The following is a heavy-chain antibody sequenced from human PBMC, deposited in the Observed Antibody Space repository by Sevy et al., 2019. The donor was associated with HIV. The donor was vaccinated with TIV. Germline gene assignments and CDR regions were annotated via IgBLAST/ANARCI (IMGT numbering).Heavy chain of an antibody. V-gene: IGHV3-53*01. Sequence: GGSLRLSCAASGFTVSSNYMSWVRQAPGKGLEWVSVIYSGGSTYYADSVKGRFTITRDNSKNTLYLQMNSLRAEDTAVYYCARGFRDAGIAPSWGQGTLVTVSS. CDR1: GFTVSSNY. J-gene: IGHJ5*02. CDR3: ARGFRDAGIAPS. CDR2: IYSGGST. D-gene: IGHD6-13*01.